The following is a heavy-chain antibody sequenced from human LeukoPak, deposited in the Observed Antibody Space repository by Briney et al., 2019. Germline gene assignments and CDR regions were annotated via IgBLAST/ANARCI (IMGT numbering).Heavy chain of an antibody. CDR3: ARESITGTTKGFGY. CDR2: ISYDGSNK. J-gene: IGHJ4*02. CDR1: GFTFSSYA. Sequence: PGGSLRLSCAASGFTFSSYAMHWVRQAPGKGLEWVAVISYDGSNKYYADSVKGRFTISRDNSKNTLYLQMNSLRAEDTAVYYCARESITGTTKGFGYWGQGTLVTVSS. V-gene: IGHV3-30-3*01. D-gene: IGHD1-20*01.